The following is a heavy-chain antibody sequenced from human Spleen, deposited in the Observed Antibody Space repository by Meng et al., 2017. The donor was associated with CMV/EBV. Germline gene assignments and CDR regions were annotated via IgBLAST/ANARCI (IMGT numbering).Heavy chain of an antibody. V-gene: IGHV4-30-4*08. D-gene: IGHD2-15*01. CDR1: GGSISSGDYY. J-gene: IGHJ4*02. Sequence: GQLQEAGPGRVKPSQTLSLPCTVSGGSISSGDYYWSWIRQPPGKGLEWIGYIYYSGSTYYNPSLKSRVTISVDTSKNQFSLKVSSVTAADTAVYYCARQATGYCSGGSCYSGSIFDYWGQGTLVTVSS. CDR3: ARQATGYCSGGSCYSGSIFDY. CDR2: IYYSGST.